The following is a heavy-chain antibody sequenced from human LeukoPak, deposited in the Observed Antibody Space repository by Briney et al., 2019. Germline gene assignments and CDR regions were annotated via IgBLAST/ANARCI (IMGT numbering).Heavy chain of an antibody. CDR2: IIPIFGTA. J-gene: IGHJ4*02. CDR1: GGTFSSYT. Sequence: SVKVSCKASGGTFSSYTISWVRQAPGQGLEWMGGIIPIFGTANYAQKFQGRVTITADESTSTAYMELSSLRSEDTAVYYCARGVGCSSTSCPNWAFDYWGQGTLVTVSS. CDR3: ARGVGCSSTSCPNWAFDY. D-gene: IGHD2-2*01. V-gene: IGHV1-69*13.